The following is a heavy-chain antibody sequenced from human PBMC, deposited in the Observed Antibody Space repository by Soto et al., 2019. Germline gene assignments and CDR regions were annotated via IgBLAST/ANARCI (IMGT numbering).Heavy chain of an antibody. Sequence: GPSVKVSCKASGYTFTNYGINWVRQAPGQGLEWMGWIGAYNGNTNYAQKLQGRVTMTTDTSTSTAYMELRSLRSDDTAVYYCARGTLVQLNNWLDPWGQGTLVTVSS. J-gene: IGHJ5*02. CDR2: IGAYNGNT. CDR3: ARGTLVQLNNWLDP. CDR1: GYTFTNYG. D-gene: IGHD3-10*01. V-gene: IGHV1-18*01.